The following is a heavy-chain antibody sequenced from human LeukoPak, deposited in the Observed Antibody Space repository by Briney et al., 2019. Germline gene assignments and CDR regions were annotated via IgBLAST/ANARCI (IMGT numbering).Heavy chain of an antibody. J-gene: IGHJ3*02. CDR2: ISWNSGSI. D-gene: IGHD2/OR15-2a*01. CDR3: ARDTPLYADSPDAFDI. Sequence: GGSLRLSCAASGFTFDDYAMHWVRQAPGKGLEWVSGISWNSGSIGYADSVKGRFTTSRDNAKNSLYLQMNSLRDEDTAVYYCARDTPLYADSPDAFDIWGQGTMVTVSS. V-gene: IGHV3-9*01. CDR1: GFTFDDYA.